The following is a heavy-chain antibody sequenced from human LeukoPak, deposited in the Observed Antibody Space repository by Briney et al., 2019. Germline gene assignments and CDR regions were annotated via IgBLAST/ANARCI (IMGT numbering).Heavy chain of an antibody. D-gene: IGHD3-22*01. CDR1: GFTFSNYA. CDR2: LSGSGGST. CDR3: ARQVNYYDSSGYYNWFDP. J-gene: IGHJ5*02. V-gene: IGHV3-23*01. Sequence: PGGSLRLSCAASGFTFSNYAMTWVRQAPGKGLEWVSGLSGSGGSTYYADSVRGRFTISRDNTKNTLYLQMNSLRAEDTAVYYCARQVNYYDSSGYYNWFDPWGQGTLVTVSS.